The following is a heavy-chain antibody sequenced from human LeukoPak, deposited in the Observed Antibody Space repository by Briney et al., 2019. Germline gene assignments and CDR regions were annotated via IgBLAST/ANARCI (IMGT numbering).Heavy chain of an antibody. CDR1: GFTFSNYA. V-gene: IGHV3-23*01. J-gene: IGHJ4*02. Sequence: GGSLRLSCAASGFTFSNYAMSWVRQAPGKGLEWVSSIGAGGSTSYADSVKGRLTISRDNSKNTLYLQMNSLRAEDTAVYYCARVVPPTDYGSGSYFWDPYYFDYWGQGTLVTVSS. CDR3: ARVVPPTDYGSGSYFWDPYYFDY. D-gene: IGHD3-10*01. CDR2: IGAGGST.